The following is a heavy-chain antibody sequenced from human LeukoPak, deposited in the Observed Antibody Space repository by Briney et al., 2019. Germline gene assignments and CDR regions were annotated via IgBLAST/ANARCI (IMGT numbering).Heavy chain of an antibody. D-gene: IGHD3-22*01. V-gene: IGHV4-59*08. CDR2: IYYSGST. CDR3: AGSYYYDSSGYYAEYFQH. Sequence: PSETLSLTCTVSGGSISSYYWSWIRQPPGKGLEWIGYIYYSGSTNYNPSLKSRVTISVDTSKNQFSLKLSSVTAADTAVYYCAGSYYYDSSGYYAEYFQHWGQGTLVTVSS. CDR1: GGSISSYY. J-gene: IGHJ1*01.